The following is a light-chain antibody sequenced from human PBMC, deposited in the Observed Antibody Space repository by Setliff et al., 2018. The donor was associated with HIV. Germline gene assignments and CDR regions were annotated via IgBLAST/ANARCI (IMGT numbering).Light chain of an antibody. CDR1: SSDVGGYNY. V-gene: IGLV2-8*02. CDR2: EVS. Sequence: QSALTQPPSASRSPGQSVTISRTGTSSDVGGYNYVSWYQQHPGKAPKLMIFEVSKRPSGVPDRFSGSKSGNTASLTVSGLQAEDEADYYCTSHAGSNTYVFGTGTKVTVL. J-gene: IGLJ1*01. CDR3: TSHAGSNTYV.